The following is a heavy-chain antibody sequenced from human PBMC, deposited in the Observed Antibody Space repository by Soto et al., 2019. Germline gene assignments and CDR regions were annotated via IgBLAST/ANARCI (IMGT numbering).Heavy chain of an antibody. V-gene: IGHV1-8*01. D-gene: IGHD3-10*01. CDR3: AIRGQWFGELSPGNMDV. Sequence: ASVKVSCKASGYTFTSYDINWVRQATGQGLEWMGWMNPNSGNTGYAQKFQGRVTMTRNTSISTAYMELSSLRSEDTAVYYCAIRGQWFGELSPGNMDVWGKGTTVTVSS. J-gene: IGHJ6*03. CDR2: MNPNSGNT. CDR1: GYTFTSYD.